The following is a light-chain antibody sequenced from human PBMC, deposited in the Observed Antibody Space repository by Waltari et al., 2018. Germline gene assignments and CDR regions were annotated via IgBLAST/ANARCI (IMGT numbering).Light chain of an antibody. CDR3: HSRETFSTRL. CDR2: GPD. Sequence: SSDLTQDPSLSVALGQTVRITCQGDSLRRFYASWYQQRPGQAPIIVLSGPDNRPSWNPYRFSGSTSGNTASLTITGAQAEDEADYYCHSRETFSTRLFGGGTRLTV. CDR1: SLRRFY. J-gene: IGLJ2*01. V-gene: IGLV3-19*01.